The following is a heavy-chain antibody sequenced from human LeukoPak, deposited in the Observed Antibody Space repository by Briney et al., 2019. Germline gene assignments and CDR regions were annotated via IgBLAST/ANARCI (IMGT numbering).Heavy chain of an antibody. CDR2: IIPILGIA. CDR1: GGTFSSYT. CDR3: ARGTTLLGFDY. V-gene: IGHV1-69*02. Sequence: AASVKVSCKASGGTFSSYTISWVRQAPGQGLEWMGRIIPILGIANYAQKFQGRVTITADKSTSTAYMELSSLRSEDTAVYYCARGTTLLGFDYWGQGTLVTVSS. J-gene: IGHJ4*02. D-gene: IGHD1-1*01.